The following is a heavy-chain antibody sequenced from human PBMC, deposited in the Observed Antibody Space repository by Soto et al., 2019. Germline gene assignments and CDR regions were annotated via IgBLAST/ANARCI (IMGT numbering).Heavy chain of an antibody. CDR3: ARRLSRCWGSDY. V-gene: IGHV2-5*02. D-gene: IGHD2-15*01. CDR2: IYWDDDK. Sequence: QITLKESGPTLVKPTQTLTLTCTFSGFSLSINGVGVGWIRQPPGKALEWLALIYWDDDKRYSPSLRSRLTITKDTSKTQVVLTMTNKDPVYTATYYCARRLSRCWGSDYCGQETLVTVSS. CDR1: GFSLSINGVG. J-gene: IGHJ4*02.